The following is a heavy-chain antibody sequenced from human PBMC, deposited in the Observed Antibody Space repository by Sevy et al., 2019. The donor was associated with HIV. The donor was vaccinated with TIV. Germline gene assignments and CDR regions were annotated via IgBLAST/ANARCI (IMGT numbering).Heavy chain of an antibody. CDR3: ARRYFDP. Sequence: GGSLTLSCVASGFTFDMFWTQWVSQAPGKGMEWVANIRQDGNEIYYADSVKGPITISRDNAKESLYLQMINLRVEDTAISYCARRYFDPWGQGILVTVSS. J-gene: IGHJ4*02. CDR1: GFTFDMFW. CDR2: IRQDGNEI. V-gene: IGHV3-7*01.